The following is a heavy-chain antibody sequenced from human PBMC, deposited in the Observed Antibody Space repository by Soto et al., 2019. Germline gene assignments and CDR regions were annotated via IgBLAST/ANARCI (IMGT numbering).Heavy chain of an antibody. J-gene: IGHJ4*02. CDR3: ARTRLEQLEPFDY. Sequence: PSEALSLTCAVCVGSFSGYDWSWIRQPPGKGLEWIGEINHSGSTNYNPSLKRRVTISVDTSTNQFSLKLSTVTAADTAVYYCARTRLEQLEPFDYWGQGTLVTVSS. D-gene: IGHD6-6*01. CDR1: VGSFSGYD. V-gene: IGHV4-34*01. CDR2: INHSGST.